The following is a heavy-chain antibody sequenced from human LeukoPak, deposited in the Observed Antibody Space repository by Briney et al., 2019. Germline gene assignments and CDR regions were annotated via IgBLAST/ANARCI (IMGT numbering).Heavy chain of an antibody. CDR2: IYYSGST. V-gene: IGHV4-59*01. CDR1: GGSINGYY. CDR3: ARGEALYSNYGFDY. D-gene: IGHD4-11*01. J-gene: IGHJ4*02. Sequence: SETLSLTCNVSGGSINGYYWSLIRQPPGKGLEWIGYIYYSGSTNYNPSLKSRVTISIDTSKNQFSLKLTSVTAADTAVYYCARGEALYSNYGFDYWGQGTLVTVSS.